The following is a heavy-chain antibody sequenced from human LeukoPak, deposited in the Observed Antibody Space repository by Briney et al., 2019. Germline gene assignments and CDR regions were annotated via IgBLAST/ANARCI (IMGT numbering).Heavy chain of an antibody. D-gene: IGHD3-10*01. J-gene: IGHJ4*02. CDR2: INPSGGST. CDR3: ARRSGSGSYPYYFDY. CDR1: GYTFTSYY. Sequence: ASVKVSCKASGYTFTSYYMHWVRQAPGQGLEWMGIINPSGGSTSYAQKFRGRVTMTRDTSTSTVYMELSSLRSEDTAVYYCARRSGSGSYPYYFDYWGQGTLVTVSS. V-gene: IGHV1-46*01.